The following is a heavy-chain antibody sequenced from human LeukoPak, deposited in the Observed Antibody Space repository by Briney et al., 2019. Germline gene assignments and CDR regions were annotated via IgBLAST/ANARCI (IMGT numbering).Heavy chain of an antibody. CDR2: ISPGDSTT. CDR1: GYRFTTFW. CDR3: ARGIPYYDILTGPFDY. V-gene: IGHV5-51*01. Sequence: HGESLKISCQVSGYRFTTFWIAWVRQMPGKGLEWMGIISPGDSTTTYSPSFQGQVTISADRSISTAYLQWSSLKASDTAMYYCARGIPYYDILTGPFDYWGQGTLVTVSS. J-gene: IGHJ4*02. D-gene: IGHD3-9*01.